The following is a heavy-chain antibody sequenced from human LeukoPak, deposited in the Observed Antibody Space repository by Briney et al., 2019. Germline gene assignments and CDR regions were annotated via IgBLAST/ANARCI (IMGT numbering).Heavy chain of an antibody. Sequence: ASVKVSCKASGYTFTTYYMHWVRQAPGQGLEWMGIIDPSGGSTSYAQKFQGRVTMTRDTSTSTVYMELSSLRSEDTAVYYCARVSWWGDDYWGQGTLVTVSS. CDR2: IDPSGGST. D-gene: IGHD2-15*01. CDR3: ARVSWWGDDY. J-gene: IGHJ4*02. V-gene: IGHV1-46*01. CDR1: GYTFTTYY.